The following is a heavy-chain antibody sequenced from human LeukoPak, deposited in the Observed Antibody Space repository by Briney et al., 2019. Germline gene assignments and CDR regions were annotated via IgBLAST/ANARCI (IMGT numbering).Heavy chain of an antibody. J-gene: IGHJ6*02. D-gene: IGHD4-23*01. V-gene: IGHV1-69*13. CDR2: IIPIFGTA. CDR3: ARSGGKAPYYYYYGMDV. CDR1: GGTFSSYA. Sequence: SVKVSCKASGGTFSSYAISWVRQAPGQGLEWMGGIIPIFGTANYAQKFQGRVTITADESTSTAYMELSSLRSEDTAVYYCARSGGKAPYYYYYGMDVWGQGTRSPSP.